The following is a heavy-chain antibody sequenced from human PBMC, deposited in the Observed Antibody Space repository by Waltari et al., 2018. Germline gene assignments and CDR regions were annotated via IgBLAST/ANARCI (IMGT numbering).Heavy chain of an antibody. J-gene: IGHJ4*02. CDR3: AGDRAIGLFFDY. CDR2: VHHSGKP. V-gene: IGHV4-4*02. Sequence: QVQLQESGQGLVTPSGTLSLTCAVSGDSISGNYWWSWVRQSPAKGLEWIGQVHHSGKPHYNPSLQSRVAISVDKPKNQFSLNLNSVTAADTAIYYCAGDRAIGLFFDYWGRGTLVTVSS. D-gene: IGHD2-2*01. CDR1: GDSISGNYW.